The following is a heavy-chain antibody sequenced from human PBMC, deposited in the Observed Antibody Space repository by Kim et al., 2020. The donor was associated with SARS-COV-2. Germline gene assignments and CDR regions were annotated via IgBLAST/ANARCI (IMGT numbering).Heavy chain of an antibody. D-gene: IGHD3-16*01. CDR1: GFTFSSYA. Sequence: GGSLRLSCAASGFTFSSYAMHWVRQAPGKGLEWVAVISYDGSNKYYADSVKGRFTISRDNSKNTLYLQMNSLRAEDTAVYYCAREYYCYVAQCGFDYWGQGTLVTVSS. J-gene: IGHJ4*02. CDR3: AREYYCYVAQCGFDY. V-gene: IGHV3-30*04. CDR2: ISYDGSNK.